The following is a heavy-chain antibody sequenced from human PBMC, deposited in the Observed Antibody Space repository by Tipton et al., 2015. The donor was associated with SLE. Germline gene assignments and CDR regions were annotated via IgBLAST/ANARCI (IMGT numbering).Heavy chain of an antibody. CDR2: ISSRGSTI. D-gene: IGHD6-6*01. CDR1: GFTFSDYY. V-gene: IGHV3-11*01. J-gene: IGHJ6*03. CDR3: ARHSSSSGYYYYMDV. Sequence: SLRLSCAASGFTFSDYYMSWIRQAPGKGLEWVSYISSRGSTISYTDSVKGRFTISRDNAKNSLFLQMNSLRAEDTAVYYCARHSSSSGYYYYMDVWGKGTTVTVSS.